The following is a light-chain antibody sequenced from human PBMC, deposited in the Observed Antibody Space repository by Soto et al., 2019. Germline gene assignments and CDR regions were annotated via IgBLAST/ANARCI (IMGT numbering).Light chain of an antibody. J-gene: IGKJ2*01. V-gene: IGKV1-33*01. CDR3: QEYDNLIYT. CDR2: DAS. Sequence: DIQMTQSPSSLSASVGDRVTITCQTSQAINNYLNWYQQKPGKAPKLLIYDASKLDTGVPSRFSGSGSGTDFTLTISSLQAEDTGTYYCQEYDNLIYTFGQGTKLEIK. CDR1: QAINNY.